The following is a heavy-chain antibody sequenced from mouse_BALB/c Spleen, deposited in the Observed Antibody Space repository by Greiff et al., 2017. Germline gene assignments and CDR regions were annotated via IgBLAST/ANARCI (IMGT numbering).Heavy chain of an antibody. Sequence: EVMLVESGGGLVQPGGSLKLSCAASGFTFSSYTMSWVRQTPEKRLEWVAYISNGGGSTYYPDTVKGRFTISRDNAKNTLYLQMSSLKSEDTAMYYCARHDGYPLSYWYFDVWGAGTTVTVSS. CDR3: ARHDGYPLSYWYFDV. CDR2: ISNGGGST. D-gene: IGHD2-3*01. CDR1: GFTFSSYT. J-gene: IGHJ1*01. V-gene: IGHV5-12-2*01.